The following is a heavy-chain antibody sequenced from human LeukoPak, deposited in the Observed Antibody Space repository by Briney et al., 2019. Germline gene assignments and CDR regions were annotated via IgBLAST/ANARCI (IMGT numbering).Heavy chain of an antibody. Sequence: SETLSLTCTVSGGSISSGSYYWRWIRQPAGKGLEWIGRIYTSGSTNYNPSLKSRVTISVDTSKNQFSLKLSSVTAADTAVYYCARSQQYGDYLFDYWGQGTLVTVSS. V-gene: IGHV4-61*02. CDR3: ARSQQYGDYLFDY. J-gene: IGHJ4*02. CDR1: GGSISSGSYY. CDR2: IYTSGST. D-gene: IGHD4-17*01.